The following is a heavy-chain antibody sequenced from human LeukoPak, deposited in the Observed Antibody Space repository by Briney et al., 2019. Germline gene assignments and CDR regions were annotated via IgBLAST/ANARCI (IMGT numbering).Heavy chain of an antibody. D-gene: IGHD5-24*01. Sequence: GASVKVSCKVSGYTLTELSMHWVRQAPGKGLEWMGGFDPEDGETIYAQKFQGRVTMTEDTSTDTAYMELSSLRSEDTAVYYCATDPLSGRRWLQPFDYWGQGTLVTVSS. CDR3: ATDPLSGRRWLQPFDY. J-gene: IGHJ4*02. CDR1: GYTLTELS. V-gene: IGHV1-24*01. CDR2: FDPEDGET.